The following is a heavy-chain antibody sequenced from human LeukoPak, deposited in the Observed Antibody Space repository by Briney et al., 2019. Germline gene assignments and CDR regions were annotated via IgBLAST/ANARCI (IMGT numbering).Heavy chain of an antibody. Sequence: GASVKVSCKASGYTFTGYYVHWVRQAPGQGLEWMGRINPNSGGTNYAQKFQGRVTLTRDTSISTVYMELTTLTSDDTALYYCAVAPGDYWGQGTLVSVSA. J-gene: IGHJ4*02. CDR2: INPNSGGT. D-gene: IGHD2-21*01. CDR3: AVAPGDY. CDR1: GYTFTGYY. V-gene: IGHV1-2*06.